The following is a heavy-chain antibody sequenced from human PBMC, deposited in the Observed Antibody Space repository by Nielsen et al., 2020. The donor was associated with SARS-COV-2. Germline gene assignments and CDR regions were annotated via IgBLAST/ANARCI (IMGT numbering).Heavy chain of an antibody. CDR1: GFAFSDYA. CDR2: ISGGGGST. V-gene: IGHV3-23*01. Sequence: GESLKISCAASGFAFSDYAMSWVRQAPGKGLEWVSAISGGGGSTYYADSVKGRFTISRDNSKNTLYLQMNGLRVEDTALYYCTKDNPQGDYWGQGTLVTVSS. CDR3: TKDNPQGDY. J-gene: IGHJ4*02.